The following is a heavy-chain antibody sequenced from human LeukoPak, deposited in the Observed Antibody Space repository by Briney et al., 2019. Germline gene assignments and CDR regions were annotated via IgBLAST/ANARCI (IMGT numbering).Heavy chain of an antibody. V-gene: IGHV4-39*01. CDR3: ARRAGSGCLDY. J-gene: IGHJ4*02. CDR2: IYYSGST. D-gene: IGHD6-19*01. Sequence: SETLSLTCTVSGGSISSSSYYWGWMRQPPGKGLEWIGSIYYSGSTYYNPSLKSRVTISVDTSKNQFSLKLSSVTAADTAVYYCARRAGSGCLDYWGQGTLVTVSS. CDR1: GGSISSSSYY.